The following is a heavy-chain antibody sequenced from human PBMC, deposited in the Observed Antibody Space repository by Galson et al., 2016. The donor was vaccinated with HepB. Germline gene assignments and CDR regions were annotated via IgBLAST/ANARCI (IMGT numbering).Heavy chain of an antibody. J-gene: IGHJ4*02. CDR3: ASGSSWRYFDY. D-gene: IGHD6-13*01. Sequence: SVKVSCKASGYSFTSYGIAWVRQAPGQGLEWMGWISDYNGDRNYAQKFQGRVTLTTDTSTTTVYMELTSLRSDDTAVYFCASGSSWRYFDYWGQGTQVTVSS. CDR1: GYSFTSYG. CDR2: ISDYNGDR. V-gene: IGHV1-18*01.